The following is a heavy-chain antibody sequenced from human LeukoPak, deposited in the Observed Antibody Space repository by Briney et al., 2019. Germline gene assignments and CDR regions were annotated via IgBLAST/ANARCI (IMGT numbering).Heavy chain of an antibody. D-gene: IGHD6-19*01. V-gene: IGHV4-39*01. CDR1: GGSISSSSYY. Sequence: SGTLSLTCTVSGGSISSSSYYWGWIRQSPGKGLEWIGSIYYSGSTYYNPSLKSRVTISVDTSKNQFSLKPSSVTAADTAVYYCARIHQCSGWKCRWGDFDYWGQGTLVTVSS. CDR3: ARIHQCSGWKCRWGDFDY. CDR2: IYYSGST. J-gene: IGHJ4*02.